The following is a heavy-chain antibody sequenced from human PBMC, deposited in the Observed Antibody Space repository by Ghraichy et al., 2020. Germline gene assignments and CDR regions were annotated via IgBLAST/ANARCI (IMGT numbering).Heavy chain of an antibody. CDR2: ISYDGNSK. J-gene: IGHJ6*04. Sequence: GSLRLSCAASGFTFSRYGMHWVRQAPGKGLEWVAVISYDGNSKYSPDYRFTISRDNSKNTLYLQMNSLRAEDTAMYYCAKERDTSGYYSFRGDYYGMDVWGKGTTVTVSS. D-gene: IGHD3-22*01. V-gene: IGHV3-30*18. CDR1: GFTFSRYG. CDR3: AKERDTSGYYSFRGDYYGMDV.